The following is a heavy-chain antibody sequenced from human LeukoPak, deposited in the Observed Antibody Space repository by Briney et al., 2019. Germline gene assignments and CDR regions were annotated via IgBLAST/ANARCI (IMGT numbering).Heavy chain of an antibody. CDR1: GYTFTGYY. CDR2: INPNSGGT. V-gene: IGHV1-2*02. D-gene: IGHD3-3*01. CDR3: ARPALYCSSTSCYDGGYDFWSGYYTGLDY. Sequence: ASVKVSCKASGYTFTGYYMHWVRQAPGQGLEWMGWINPNSGGTNYAQKFQGRVTMTRDTSISTAYMELSRLRSDDTAVYYCARPALYCSSTSCYDGGYDFWSGYYTGLDYWGQGTPVTVSS. J-gene: IGHJ4*02.